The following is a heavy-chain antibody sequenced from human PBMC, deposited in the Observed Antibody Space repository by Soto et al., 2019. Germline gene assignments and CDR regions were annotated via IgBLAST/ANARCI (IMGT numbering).Heavy chain of an antibody. Sequence: EAQLLESGGGLVQPGGSLRLSCAASGFSFDTYAMSWVGQAPGKGLEWVSSISGSGGNTYYADSVKGRFTISRDNSKNILYLQMTSLRAEDTALYYCAKLGMTTINRDYWGQGTQVTVSS. CDR3: AKLGMTTINRDY. J-gene: IGHJ4*02. V-gene: IGHV3-23*01. CDR2: ISGSGGNT. CDR1: GFSFDTYA. D-gene: IGHD5-12*01.